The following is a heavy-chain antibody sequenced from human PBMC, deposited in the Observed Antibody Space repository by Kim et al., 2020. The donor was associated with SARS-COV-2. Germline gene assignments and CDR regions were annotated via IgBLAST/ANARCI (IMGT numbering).Heavy chain of an antibody. CDR3: ARQGVEDGYNYWFDP. V-gene: IGHV5-51*01. CDR2: IYPGDSDT. CDR1: GYSFTSYW. J-gene: IGHJ5*02. Sequence: GESLKISCKGSGYSFTSYWIGWVRQMPGKGLEWMGIIYPGDSDTRYSPSFQGQVTISADKSISTAYLQWSSLKASDTAMYYCARQGVEDGYNYWFDPWGQGTLVTVSS. D-gene: IGHD5-12*01.